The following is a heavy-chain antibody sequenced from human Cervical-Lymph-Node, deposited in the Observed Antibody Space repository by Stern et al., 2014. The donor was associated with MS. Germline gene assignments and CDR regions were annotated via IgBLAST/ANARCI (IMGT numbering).Heavy chain of an antibody. CDR3: ARDYYDFWSGSVYYFDY. V-gene: IGHV1-18*01. J-gene: IGHJ4*02. CDR2: ISAYNGNT. CDR1: GYTFTSYG. D-gene: IGHD3-3*01. Sequence: QMKLVQSGAEVKKPGASVKVSCKASGYTFTSYGISWVRQAPGQGLEWMGWISAYNGNTNYAQKLQGRVTMTTDTSTSTAYMELRSLRSDDTAVYYCARDYYDFWSGSVYYFDYWGQGTLVTVSS.